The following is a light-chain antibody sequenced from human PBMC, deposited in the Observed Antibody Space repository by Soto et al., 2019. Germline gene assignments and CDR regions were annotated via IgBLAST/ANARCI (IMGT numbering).Light chain of an antibody. CDR3: QQYGNSPLT. CDR1: QIVSISY. J-gene: IGKJ4*01. Sequence: EIVLTQSPGTLSLSPGARATLSCRASQIVSISYLAWYQQKPGQAPRLLIYGASSRATGIPDRFSGTGSGTDFTLTISRLEPEDFALYYCQQYGNSPLTFGGGTKVDIK. CDR2: GAS. V-gene: IGKV3-20*01.